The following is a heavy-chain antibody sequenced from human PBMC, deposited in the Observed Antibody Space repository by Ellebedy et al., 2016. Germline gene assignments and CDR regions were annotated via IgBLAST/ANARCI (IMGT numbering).Heavy chain of an antibody. D-gene: IGHD3-22*01. V-gene: IGHV3-33*01. CDR3: ARQYYYDSSGLLDY. Sequence: GESLKISXAASGFIFSNYAMHWVRQAPGKGLEWVAVIGYDGSNQFHVDSVGGRFTLSRDNSKSTLYLQMNSLRAEDTAVYYCARQYYYDSSGLLDYWGQGTLVTVSS. CDR2: IGYDGSNQ. J-gene: IGHJ4*02. CDR1: GFIFSNYA.